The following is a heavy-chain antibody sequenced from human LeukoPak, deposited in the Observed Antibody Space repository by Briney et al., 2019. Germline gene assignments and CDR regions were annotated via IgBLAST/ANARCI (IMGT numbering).Heavy chain of an antibody. CDR2: KYYSGST. CDR1: GVSINTCCYY. CDR3: ARGRSYGFDFDS. D-gene: IGHD5-18*01. J-gene: IGHJ4*02. V-gene: IGHV4-61*01. Sequence: SETLSLTCDVSGVSINTCCYYWTWIRQPPGKGLEWIGYKYYSGSTRYNSSPRSRLTISLDPSKNQFSLRLTSVTAADTAVYYCARGRSYGFDFDSWGPGTLVIVSS.